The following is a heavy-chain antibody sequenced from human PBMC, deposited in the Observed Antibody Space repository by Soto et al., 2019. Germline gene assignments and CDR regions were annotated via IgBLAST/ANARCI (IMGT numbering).Heavy chain of an antibody. CDR2: ISYDGSNK. CDR3: ARGITPVVSADY. CDR1: GFTFSSYA. D-gene: IGHD3-22*01. V-gene: IGHV3-30-3*01. J-gene: IGHJ4*02. Sequence: GGSLRLSCAASGFTFSSYAMHWVRQAPGKGLEWVAVISYDGSNKYYADSVKGRFTISRDNSKNTLYLQMNSLRAEDAAVYYCARGITPVVSADYWGQGTLVTVSS.